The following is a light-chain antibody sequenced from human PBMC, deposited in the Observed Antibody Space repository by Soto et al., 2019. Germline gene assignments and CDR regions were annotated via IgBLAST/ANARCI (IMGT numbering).Light chain of an antibody. V-gene: IGKV3-20*01. CDR2: GAS. CDR3: QQYGSSPRT. Sequence: EIVLTQSPGTLSLSPEERATLSCRASQSVSSSYLAWYQQKPGQAPRLLIYGASSRATGIPDRFSGSRSGTDFTLTISRLEPEDFAVYYCQQYGSSPRTFGQGTKVDIK. J-gene: IGKJ1*01. CDR1: QSVSSSY.